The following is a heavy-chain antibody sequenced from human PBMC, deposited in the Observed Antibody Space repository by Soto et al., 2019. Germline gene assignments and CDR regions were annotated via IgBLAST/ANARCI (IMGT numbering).Heavy chain of an antibody. J-gene: IGHJ3*02. V-gene: IGHV4-61*01. Sequence: QVQLQESGPGLVKPSETLSLTCTVSGGSVSSGSYYWSWIRQPPGKGLEWIGYIYYSGSTNYNPSLKSRVTISVDTSKNQFSLKLSSVTAADTAVYYCARASSRDAFDIWGQGTMVTVSS. CDR1: GGSVSSGSYY. CDR2: IYYSGST. CDR3: ARASSRDAFDI.